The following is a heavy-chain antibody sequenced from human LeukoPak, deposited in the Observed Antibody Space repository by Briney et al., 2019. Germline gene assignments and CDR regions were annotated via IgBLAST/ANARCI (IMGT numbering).Heavy chain of an antibody. V-gene: IGHV3-23*01. CDR3: ARKDRPQWLATQYYYYYYMDV. J-gene: IGHJ6*03. D-gene: IGHD6-19*01. Sequence: GGSLRLSCAASGFTFSSYGMSWVRQAPGKGLEWVSAISGSGGSTYYADSVKGRFTISRDNAKNSLYLQMNSLRAEDTAVYYCARKDRPQWLATQYYYYYYMDVWGKGTTVTISS. CDR2: ISGSGGST. CDR1: GFTFSSYG.